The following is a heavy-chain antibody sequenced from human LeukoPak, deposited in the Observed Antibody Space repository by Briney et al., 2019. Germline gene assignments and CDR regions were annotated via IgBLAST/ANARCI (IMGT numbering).Heavy chain of an antibody. CDR2: IYYSGST. D-gene: IGHD5-24*01. CDR3: ARANGYNQNSFDY. V-gene: IGHV4-39*07. Sequence: SETLSLTCTVSGGSISSSSYYWGWIRQPPGKGLEWIGSIYYSGSTYYNPSLKSRVTTSLDTSKNQFSLKLSSVPAADTAVYYCARANGYNQNSFDYWGQGTLVTVSS. J-gene: IGHJ4*02. CDR1: GGSISSSSYY.